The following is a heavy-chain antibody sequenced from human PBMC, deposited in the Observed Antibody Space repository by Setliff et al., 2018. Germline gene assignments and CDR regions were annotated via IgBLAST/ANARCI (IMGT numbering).Heavy chain of an antibody. Sequence: RASVKVSCKASGYTLSHYYMHWVRQAPGQGLEWTGGTIPMLGTTNYAQKFQGRVTIITDESTSTAYMALSSLTSADTAVYYCAREGVDARSSTDYRYYMDVWGKGTTVTVSS. D-gene: IGHD2-8*01. CDR2: TIPMLGTT. CDR1: GYTLSHYY. V-gene: IGHV1-69*16. CDR3: AREGVDARSSTDYRYYMDV. J-gene: IGHJ6*03.